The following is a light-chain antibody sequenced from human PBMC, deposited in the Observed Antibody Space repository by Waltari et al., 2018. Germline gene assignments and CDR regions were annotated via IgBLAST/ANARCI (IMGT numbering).Light chain of an antibody. Sequence: QSVLTQPPSASGTPGQRVTISCSGSSPNIGRSHVYWYQQLPGTAPKLLIWRKKRGPSAGPDRFSGAKSGTSASLAISGLRSEDEADYYCATWDDSLRGPVFGGGTKLTVL. V-gene: IGLV1-47*01. CDR1: SPNIGRSH. CDR3: ATWDDSLRGPV. J-gene: IGLJ2*01. CDR2: RKK.